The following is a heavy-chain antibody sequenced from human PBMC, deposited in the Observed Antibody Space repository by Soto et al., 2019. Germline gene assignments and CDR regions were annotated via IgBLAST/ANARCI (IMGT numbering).Heavy chain of an antibody. CDR1: NASIGRVSLM. D-gene: IGHD3-10*01. CDR2: IYYSGNT. CDR3: ARQYYFGLGTSYTPALDT. J-gene: IGHJ4*02. V-gene: IGHV4-39*01. Sequence: SLTRFFSNASIGRVSLMPASDCQTPGEGLEWIWSIYYSGNTHYNPSLKSRVTISVETAKNQFSLKLSSVTAADTAVYYCARQYYFGLGTSYTPALDTWGQEDLVPISS.